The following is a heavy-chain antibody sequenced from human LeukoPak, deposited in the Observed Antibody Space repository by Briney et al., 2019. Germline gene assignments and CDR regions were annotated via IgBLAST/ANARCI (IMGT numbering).Heavy chain of an antibody. CDR3: ARNMGEEWRSVDYYYGMDV. Sequence: GASVKVSCKASGYTFTSYGISWVRQAPGQGLEWMGWISAYNGNTNYAQKLQGRVTMTTDTSTSTAYMELRSLRSDDTAVYYCARNMGEEWRSVDYYYGMDVWGQGTTVTVSS. J-gene: IGHJ6*02. V-gene: IGHV1-18*01. CDR1: GYTFTSYG. CDR2: ISAYNGNT. D-gene: IGHD3-16*01.